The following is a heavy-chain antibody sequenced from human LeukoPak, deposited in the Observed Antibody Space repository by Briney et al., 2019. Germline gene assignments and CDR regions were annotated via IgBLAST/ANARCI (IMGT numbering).Heavy chain of an antibody. CDR2: ISGGGGSK. Sequence: PGGSLRLSCAASGFTFSSYAIGWVRQAPGKGLAWVSSISGGGGSKYYADSVKGRFTISRDNSKNTLYLQMNSLRAEDTAVYYCAKTPNYNGSGSYLYFDSWGQGSLVTVSS. CDR3: AKTPNYNGSGSYLYFDS. V-gene: IGHV3-23*01. J-gene: IGHJ4*02. D-gene: IGHD3-10*01. CDR1: GFTFSSYA.